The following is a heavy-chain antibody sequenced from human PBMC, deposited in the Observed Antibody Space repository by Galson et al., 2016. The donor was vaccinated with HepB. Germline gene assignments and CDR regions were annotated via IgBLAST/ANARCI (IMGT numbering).Heavy chain of an antibody. D-gene: IGHD6-6*01. J-gene: IGHJ3*01. CDR2: INPNSGDT. CDR1: GYTFTAYY. V-gene: IGHV1-2*02. Sequence: SVKVSCKASGYTFTAYYIHWVRQAPGQGLEWMGWINPNSGDTNYAQKFQGRVTMTRDTSIRTAYLELSSLRSDDRAVYYCARSLAVRGGFDFWGQGTMVTVSS. CDR3: ARSLAVRGGFDF.